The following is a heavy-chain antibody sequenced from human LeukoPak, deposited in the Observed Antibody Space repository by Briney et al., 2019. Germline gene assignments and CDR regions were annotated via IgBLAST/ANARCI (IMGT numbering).Heavy chain of an antibody. CDR1: GFTFSSYW. V-gene: IGHV3-74*01. Sequence: GGSLRLSCAASGFTFSSYWMHWVRQAPGKGLVWVSRINSDGSSTSYADSVKGRFTISRDNAKNTLYLQMNSLRAEDTAVYYCAEWELTSQAFDIWGQGTMVTVSS. J-gene: IGHJ3*02. D-gene: IGHD1-26*01. CDR3: AEWELTSQAFDI. CDR2: INSDGSST.